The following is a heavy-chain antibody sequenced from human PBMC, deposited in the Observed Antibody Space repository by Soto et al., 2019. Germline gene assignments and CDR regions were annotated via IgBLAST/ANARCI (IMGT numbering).Heavy chain of an antibody. Sequence: QVQLVQSGAEVKKPGASVKVSCKTSGYTFAAYYIHWIRQAPGQGLEWMGWINPTSGGTVYAQNFQDRVTMTRDTSISTAYMELRRLNSDDTAGYYCASDPDYGDYWGYFFDSWGQGTPVTVSS. CDR3: ASDPDYGDYWGYFFDS. D-gene: IGHD4-17*01. V-gene: IGHV1-2*02. CDR1: GYTFAAYY. J-gene: IGHJ4*02. CDR2: INPTSGGT.